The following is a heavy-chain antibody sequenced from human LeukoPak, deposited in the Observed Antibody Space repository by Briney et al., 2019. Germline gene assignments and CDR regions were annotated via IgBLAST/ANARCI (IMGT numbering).Heavy chain of an antibody. D-gene: IGHD2-2*01. J-gene: IGHJ4*02. CDR2: ISSSSSYI. CDR1: GFTFSSYS. V-gene: IGHV3-21*01. CDR3: AASGYCSSTSCSDY. Sequence: PGGSLRLSCAASGFTFSSYSMNWVRQAPGKGLEWVSSISSSSSYIYYADSVKGRFTISRDNAKNSLYLQMNSLRAEDTAVYYCAASGYCSSTSCSDYWGQGTLVTVSS.